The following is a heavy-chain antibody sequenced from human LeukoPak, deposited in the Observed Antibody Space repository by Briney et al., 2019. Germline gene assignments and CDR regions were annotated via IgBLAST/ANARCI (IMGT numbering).Heavy chain of an antibody. Sequence: SETLSLTCTVSGGSISSYYWSWIRQPPGKGLEWIGYIYTSGSTNYNPSLKSRVTISVDTSKNQFSLKLSSVTAADTAVYYCARGDWGNYFGYWGQGTLVTVSS. D-gene: IGHD3/OR15-3a*01. CDR2: IYTSGST. J-gene: IGHJ4*02. V-gene: IGHV4-4*09. CDR3: ARGDWGNYFGY. CDR1: GGSISSYY.